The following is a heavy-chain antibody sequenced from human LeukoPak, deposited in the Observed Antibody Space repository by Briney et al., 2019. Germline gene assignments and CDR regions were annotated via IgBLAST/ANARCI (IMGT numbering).Heavy chain of an antibody. D-gene: IGHD5-12*01. J-gene: IGHJ4*02. CDR2: IKSTTDGGTT. CDR3: ATDRYSGYDFNFDS. Sequence: PGGSLRLSCAASGFTFSDYYMSWIRQAPGKGLEWVGRIKSTTDGGTTNYAAPVKGRFIISRDDLKNTLYRQMNSLKTEDTAVYYCATDRYSGYDFNFDSWGQGTLVTVSS. CDR1: GFTFSDYY. V-gene: IGHV3-15*01.